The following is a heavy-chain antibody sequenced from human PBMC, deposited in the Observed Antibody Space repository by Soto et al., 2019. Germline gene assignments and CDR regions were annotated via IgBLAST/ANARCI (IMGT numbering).Heavy chain of an antibody. CDR3: ARDPSQVENGFDL. CDR1: GCSISSVYT. D-gene: IGHD1-1*01. CDR2: LYHGGSK. V-gene: IGHV4-38-2*02. J-gene: IGHJ5*02. Sequence: SETLSLTCAVSGCSISSVYTWGWIRVPAGKGLEWIGSLYHGGSKYYNPSLKSRATISVDTSKNQFSLKVTSVTAADTAVYYCARDPSQVENGFDLWGQGTLVTVSS.